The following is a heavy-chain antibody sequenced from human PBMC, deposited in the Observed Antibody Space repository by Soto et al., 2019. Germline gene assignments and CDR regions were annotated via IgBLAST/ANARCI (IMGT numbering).Heavy chain of an antibody. CDR1: GFTFSSYA. CDR2: ISGSGGST. Sequence: GGSLRLSCAASGFTFSSYAMSWVRQAPGKGLEWVSAISGSGGSTYYADSVKGRFTISRDNSKNTLYLQMNSLRAEDTAVYYCAKDLRSSSFWEEKGAQDAFDIWGKGTMVTVS. J-gene: IGHJ3*02. CDR3: AKDLRSSSFWEEKGAQDAFDI. V-gene: IGHV3-23*01. D-gene: IGHD6-6*01.